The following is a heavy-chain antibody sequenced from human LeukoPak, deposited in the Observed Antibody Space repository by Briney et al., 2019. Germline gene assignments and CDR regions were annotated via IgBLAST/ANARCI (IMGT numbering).Heavy chain of an antibody. CDR2: ISYDGSNK. D-gene: IGHD6-19*01. CDR3: ARDGYIAVAGFFDY. Sequence: GGSLRLSCVASGFTLSSYWMSWVRQAPGKGLEWVAVISYDGSNKYYADSVKGRFTISRDNSKNTLYLQMNSLRAEDTAVYYCARDGYIAVAGFFDYWGQGTLVTVSS. J-gene: IGHJ4*02. CDR1: GFTLSSYW. V-gene: IGHV3-30-3*01.